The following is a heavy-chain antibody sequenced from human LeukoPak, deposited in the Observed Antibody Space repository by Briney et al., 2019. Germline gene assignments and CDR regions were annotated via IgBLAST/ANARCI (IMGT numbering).Heavy chain of an antibody. J-gene: IGHJ3*02. D-gene: IGHD6-19*01. V-gene: IGHV3-7*01. Sequence: PGGSLRLSCAASGFTFSSYWMSWVRQAPGKGLEWVANIKQDGSEKYYVDSVKGRFTISRDNAKNSLYLQMSSLRAEDTAVYYCAREASGWGAVAGTRAFDIWGQGAMVTVSS. CDR2: IKQDGSEK. CDR1: GFTFSSYW. CDR3: AREASGWGAVAGTRAFDI.